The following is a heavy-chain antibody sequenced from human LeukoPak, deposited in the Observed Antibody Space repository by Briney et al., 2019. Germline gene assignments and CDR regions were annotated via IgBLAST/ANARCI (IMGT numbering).Heavy chain of an antibody. CDR2: IYYSGST. Sequence: SETLSLTCTVSGGSISSYYWSWIRQPPGKGLEWIGYIYYSGSTNYNPSLKSRVTISVDTSKNQFSQKLSSVTAADTAVYYCARTPSIAAAGTRRFTYYYGMDVWGQGTTVTVSS. V-gene: IGHV4-59*01. CDR3: ARTPSIAAAGTRRFTYYYGMDV. D-gene: IGHD6-13*01. J-gene: IGHJ6*02. CDR1: GGSISSYY.